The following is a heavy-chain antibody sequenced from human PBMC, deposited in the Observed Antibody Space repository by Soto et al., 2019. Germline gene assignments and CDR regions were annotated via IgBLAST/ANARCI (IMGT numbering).Heavy chain of an antibody. V-gene: IGHV1-69*13. D-gene: IGHD2-15*01. CDR2: IIPIFGTA. J-gene: IGHJ4*02. Sequence: ASVKVSCKASGGTFSSYAISWVRQAPGQGLEWMGGIIPIFGTANYAQKFQGRVTITADESTSTAYMELSSLRSEDTAGYYCASGGYCSGGSCYSRNYFDYWGQGTLVTVSS. CDR1: GGTFSSYA. CDR3: ASGGYCSGGSCYSRNYFDY.